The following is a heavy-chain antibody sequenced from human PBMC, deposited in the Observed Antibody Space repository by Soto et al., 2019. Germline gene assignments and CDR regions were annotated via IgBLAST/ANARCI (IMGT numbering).Heavy chain of an antibody. Sequence: LRLSCAASGFNFRTYWMSWVRQAPGKGLEWVANIKEDGSDKYYVDSVKGRRTVSRDNAKNLLYLQLNSLRAEDTAVYYCAREGFSYGPKGAVFDHWGQGSLVTVSS. CDR3: AREGFSYGPKGAVFDH. CDR2: IKEDGSDK. J-gene: IGHJ4*02. D-gene: IGHD5-18*01. CDR1: GFNFRTYW. V-gene: IGHV3-7*03.